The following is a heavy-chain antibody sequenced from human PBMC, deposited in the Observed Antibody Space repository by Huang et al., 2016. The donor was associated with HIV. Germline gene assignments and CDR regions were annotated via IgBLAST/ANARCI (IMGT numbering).Heavy chain of an antibody. V-gene: IGHV3-74*01. CDR2: IKSEGRTT. J-gene: IGHJ3*02. Sequence: EEHLVESGGGLVQPGGSLRRSCEASGFKFSNYWMQWVRQAPGKGLMWGSRIKSEGRTTDYADSVKVRFTISRDNAKNTLYLQMSSLTAEDTAIYYCARAGGFEIWGQGTVVTVSS. CDR1: GFKFSNYW. D-gene: IGHD2-15*01. CDR3: ARAGGFEI.